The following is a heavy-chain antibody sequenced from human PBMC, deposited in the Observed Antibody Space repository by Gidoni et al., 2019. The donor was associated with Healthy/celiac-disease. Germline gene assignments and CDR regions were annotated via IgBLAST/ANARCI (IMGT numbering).Heavy chain of an antibody. D-gene: IGHD3-22*01. CDR1: GFTFSNAW. CDR2: SKSKTDGGTT. J-gene: IGHJ4*02. Sequence: EVQLVVCGGGLVKPGGSFSLSSAASGFTFSNAWLSWVRQASGKGLGWVGRSKSKTDGGTTDYAAPVKGRFTISRDDSKNTLYLQMNSLKTEDTAVYYCTTEGTYYYDSSGYYDYWGQGTLVTVSS. V-gene: IGHV3-15*01. CDR3: TTEGTYYYDSSGYYDY.